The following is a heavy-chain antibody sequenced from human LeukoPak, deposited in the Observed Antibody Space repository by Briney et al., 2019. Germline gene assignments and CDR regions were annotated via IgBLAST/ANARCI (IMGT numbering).Heavy chain of an antibody. CDR3: ARVVGAKPNYDAFDI. CDR2: INPNSGGT. D-gene: IGHD1-26*01. J-gene: IGHJ3*02. Sequence: GASVKVSCKAPGYTFTGYYMHWVRQAPGQGLEWMGWINPNSGGTNYAQKFQGRVTMTRDTSISTAYMELSRLRSDDTAVYYCARVVGAKPNYDAFDIWGQGTMVTVSS. V-gene: IGHV1-2*02. CDR1: GYTFTGYY.